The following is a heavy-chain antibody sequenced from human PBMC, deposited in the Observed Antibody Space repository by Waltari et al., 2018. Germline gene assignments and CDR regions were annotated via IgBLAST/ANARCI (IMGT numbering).Heavy chain of an antibody. D-gene: IGHD6-6*01. CDR1: GFTFSSYA. CDR2: ISGSGGST. V-gene: IGHV3-23*01. Sequence: EVQLLESGGGLVQPGGSLRLSCAASGFTFSSYAISWVRQAPGKGLEWVSAISGSGGSTYYADSVKGRFTISRDNSKNTLYLQMNSLRAEDTAVYYCAKDRKEEQLVDYWGQGTLVTVSS. J-gene: IGHJ4*02. CDR3: AKDRKEEQLVDY.